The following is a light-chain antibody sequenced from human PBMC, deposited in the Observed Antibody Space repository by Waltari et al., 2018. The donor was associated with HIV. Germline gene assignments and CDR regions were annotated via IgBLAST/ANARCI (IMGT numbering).Light chain of an antibody. CDR1: KTDIGDFNL. CDR3: YSYSDTTSSYV. Sequence: QSALTQPASVSGSPGQSITISCTGTKTDIGDFNLVSWYQQYPGKAPKLLIYEVTKRPSGASYRFSPTKSGYTASLTISGLRAEDEADYYCYSYSDTTSSYVFGTGTTVTVL. V-gene: IGLV2-23*02. J-gene: IGLJ1*01. CDR2: EVT.